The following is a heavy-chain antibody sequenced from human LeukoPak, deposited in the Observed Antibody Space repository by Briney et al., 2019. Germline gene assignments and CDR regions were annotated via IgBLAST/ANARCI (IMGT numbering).Heavy chain of an antibody. J-gene: IGHJ4*02. Sequence: GGSLRLSCAASGFTFSSYAMHWVRQAPGKGLEWVAVISYDGSNKYYADPVKGRFTISRDNSKNTLYLQMNSLRAEDTAVHYCARDDTRYGDLGYWGRGTLVTVSS. CDR3: ARDDTRYGDLGY. V-gene: IGHV3-30-3*01. D-gene: IGHD4-17*01. CDR1: GFTFSSYA. CDR2: ISYDGSNK.